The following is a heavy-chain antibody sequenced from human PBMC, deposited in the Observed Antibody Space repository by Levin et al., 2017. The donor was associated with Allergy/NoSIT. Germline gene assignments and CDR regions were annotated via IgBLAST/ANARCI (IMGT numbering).Heavy chain of an antibody. CDR1: GDSISSSY. J-gene: IGHJ5*02. V-gene: IGHV4-59*12. CDR3: VRGSTGAYDP. CDR2: IHNSGSS. Sequence: SQTLSLTCPVSGDSISSSYWSWLRQPPGKGLEWIGYIHNSGSSNYNPSLKSRVTMSMDTSNNQFSLKMSSVTAADTAVYYCVRGSTGAYDPWGQGTLVTVSS. D-gene: IGHD1-14*01.